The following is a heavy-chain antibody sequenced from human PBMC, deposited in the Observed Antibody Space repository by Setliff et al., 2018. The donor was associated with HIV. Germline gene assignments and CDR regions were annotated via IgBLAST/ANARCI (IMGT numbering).Heavy chain of an antibody. CDR2: IYYGRSS. Sequence: PSETLSLTCTVSGGSISDYYRSWIRQPPGKGLEWIGYIYYGRSSKYNPSLESRVTISGDTSKNQFSLKLSSVTAADTAVYYCARVYGGSGSRPGYYYYYIDVWGKGTTVTVSS. CDR3: ARVYGGSGSRPGYYYYYIDV. D-gene: IGHD3-10*01. J-gene: IGHJ6*03. CDR1: GGSISDYY. V-gene: IGHV4-59*08.